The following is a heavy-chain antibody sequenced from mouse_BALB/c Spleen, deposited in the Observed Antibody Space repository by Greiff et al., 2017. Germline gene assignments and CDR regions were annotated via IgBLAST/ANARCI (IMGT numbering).Heavy chain of an antibody. Sequence: EVQLQQSGPGLVKPSQSLSLTCSVTGYSITSGYYWNWIRQFPGNKLEWMGYISYDGSNNYNPSLKNRISITRDTSKNQFFLKLNSVTTEDTATYYCARDGLYYGSSPWFAYWGQGTLVTVSA. CDR1: GYSITSGYY. J-gene: IGHJ3*01. CDR3: ARDGLYYGSSPWFAY. V-gene: IGHV3-6*02. D-gene: IGHD1-1*01. CDR2: ISYDGSN.